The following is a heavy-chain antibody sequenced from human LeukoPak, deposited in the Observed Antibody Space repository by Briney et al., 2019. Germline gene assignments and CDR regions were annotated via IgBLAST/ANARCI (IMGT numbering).Heavy chain of an antibody. D-gene: IGHD5-18*01. Sequence: PGESLRLSCAASGFTFSSYSMNWVRQAPGKGLEWVSSISGSSSYIYYADSVKGRFTISRDNDKNSLYLQMNSLRAEDTAVYYCARADQGYSYGEIDYWGQGTLVTVSS. V-gene: IGHV3-21*06. CDR3: ARADQGYSYGEIDY. CDR1: GFTFSSYS. CDR2: ISGSSSYI. J-gene: IGHJ4*02.